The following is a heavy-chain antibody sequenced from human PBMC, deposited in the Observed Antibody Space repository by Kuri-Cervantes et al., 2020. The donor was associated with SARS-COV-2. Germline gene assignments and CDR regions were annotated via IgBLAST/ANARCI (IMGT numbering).Heavy chain of an antibody. D-gene: IGHD1-26*01. CDR1: GGTFSSYA. V-gene: IGHV1-69*05. CDR2: IIPIFGTA. CDR3: AKDLSGSYYFDY. J-gene: IGHJ4*02. Sequence: SVKVSCKASGGTFSSYAISWVRQAPGQGLEWMGGIIPIFGTANYAQKSQGRVTITTDESTSTAYMELSSLRAEDTAVYYCAKDLSGSYYFDYWGQGTLVTVSS.